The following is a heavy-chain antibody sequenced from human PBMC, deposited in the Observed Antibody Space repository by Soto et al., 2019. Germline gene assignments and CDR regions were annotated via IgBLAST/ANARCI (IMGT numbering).Heavy chain of an antibody. Sequence: SETLSLTCSVSGGSISSGYYYWSWIRSPPGKGLEWIGKIYHRGNTYYNPALKSRLIISIDTSKSQFALNVGSVTAADTAVYYCASSSLYGVDLWCQGATVTVSS. V-gene: IGHV4-30-4*01. CDR1: GGSISSGYYY. CDR3: ASSSLYGVDL. J-gene: IGHJ6*02. CDR2: IYHRGNT.